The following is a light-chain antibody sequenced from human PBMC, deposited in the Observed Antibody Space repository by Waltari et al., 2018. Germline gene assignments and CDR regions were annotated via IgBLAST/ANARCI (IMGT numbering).Light chain of an antibody. CDR2: LGS. J-gene: IGKJ2*01. V-gene: IGKV2-28*01. CDR1: QSLLHTNGYNY. Sequence: DIVMIQSPLSLPVTPGEPASISCRSSQSLLHTNGYNYLDWYLQKPGQSPQVLIYLGSNRASGVPDRFSGSGSGTDFTLKISRVEPEDVGVYYCMQVLQTPYTFGQGTKLEIK. CDR3: MQVLQTPYT.